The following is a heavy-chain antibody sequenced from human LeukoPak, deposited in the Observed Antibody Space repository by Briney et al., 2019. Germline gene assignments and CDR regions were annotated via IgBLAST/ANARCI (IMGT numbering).Heavy chain of an antibody. D-gene: IGHD6-13*01. V-gene: IGHV3-48*02. Sequence: GGSLRLSCAASGFTISSYSMNWVRQAPGKGLEWVSYISSSGTTIYYADSVKGRFTISRDNAKNSLYLQMNSLRDEDTAVYYCARVWGLAVAGGEIEYWGQGTLATVSS. J-gene: IGHJ4*02. CDR1: GFTISSYS. CDR2: ISSSGTTI. CDR3: ARVWGLAVAGGEIEY.